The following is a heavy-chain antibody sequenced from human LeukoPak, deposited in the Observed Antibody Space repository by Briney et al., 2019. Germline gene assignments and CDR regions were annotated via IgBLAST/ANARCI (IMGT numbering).Heavy chain of an antibody. J-gene: IGHJ4*02. CDR2: IYSGGST. CDR3: ARVPRSYGYVDY. Sequence: PGGSLRLSCAASGFTVSSNYMSWVRQAPGKGLEWVSVIYSGGSTYYADSVKGRFTISRDNSKNTLYLQMDSLRAEDTAVYYCARVPRSYGYVDYWGQGTLVTVSS. CDR1: GFTVSSNY. V-gene: IGHV3-53*01. D-gene: IGHD1-26*01.